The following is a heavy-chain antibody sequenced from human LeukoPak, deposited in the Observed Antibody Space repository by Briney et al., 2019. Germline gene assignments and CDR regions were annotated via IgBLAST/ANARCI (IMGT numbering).Heavy chain of an antibody. CDR3: ARLQAGGALDY. D-gene: IGHD3-16*01. CDR1: GGSISSYY. CDR2: IYYSGST. J-gene: IGHJ4*02. V-gene: IGHV4-59*08. Sequence: SETLSLTCTVSGGSISSYYWSWIRQPPGKGLEWIGYIYYSGSTNYNPSLKSRVTISVDTSKNQFSLKLSSVTAADTAVYYCARLQAGGALDYWGQGTLVTVSS.